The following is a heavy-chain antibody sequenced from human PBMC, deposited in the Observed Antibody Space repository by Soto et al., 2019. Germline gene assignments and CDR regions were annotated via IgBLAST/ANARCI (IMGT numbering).Heavy chain of an antibody. J-gene: IGHJ6*02. D-gene: IGHD6-13*01. CDR3: ARGLLKQQRGGGYYYGMDV. Sequence: ASVKVSCKASGYTFTGYYMHWVRQAPGQGLEWMGWINPNSGGTNYAQKFQGRVTMTRDTSISTAYMGLSRLRSDDTAVYYCARGLLKQQRGGGYYYGMDVWGQGTTVTVSS. V-gene: IGHV1-2*02. CDR1: GYTFTGYY. CDR2: INPNSGGT.